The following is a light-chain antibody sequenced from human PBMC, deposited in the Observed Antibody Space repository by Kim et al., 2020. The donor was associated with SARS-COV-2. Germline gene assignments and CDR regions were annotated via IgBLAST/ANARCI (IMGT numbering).Light chain of an antibody. CDR1: SLRRYY. V-gene: IGLV3-19*01. Sequence: SSELTQDPAVSVAVGQTVRITCQGNSLRRYYTSWYQQKPGQAPVIVMYGEKHRPSGIPDRFSGSSSGNTASLTITGAQAEDEADYYCQARDSSGKHLIFGGGTQLTVL. J-gene: IGLJ2*01. CDR3: QARDSSGKHLI. CDR2: GEK.